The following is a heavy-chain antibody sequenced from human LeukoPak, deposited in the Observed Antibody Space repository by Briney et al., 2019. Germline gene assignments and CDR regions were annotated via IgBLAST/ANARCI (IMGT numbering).Heavy chain of an antibody. CDR1: GFTFSSYA. V-gene: IGHV3-23*01. J-gene: IGHJ4*02. Sequence: GGSLRLSCAASGFTFSSYAMSWVRQAPGKGLEWVSAISGSGGDTYYADSVKGRLTISRDNSKNTLYVQVNRLRADDTAVYYCAKQDPAVGHWGQGTLVIVSS. CDR2: ISGSGGDT. D-gene: IGHD6-13*01. CDR3: AKQDPAVGH.